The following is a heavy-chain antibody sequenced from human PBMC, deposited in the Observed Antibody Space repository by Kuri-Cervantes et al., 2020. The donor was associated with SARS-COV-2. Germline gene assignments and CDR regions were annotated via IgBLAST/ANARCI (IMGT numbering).Heavy chain of an antibody. Sequence: SVKVSCKASGGTFRSYVISWVRQAPGQGLEWMGGIIPIFGTAKYAQKFQGRGTISTDESTNTAYMELSSLRSEDTAVYYCARWGGTGSGEYYFDYWGQGTLVTVSS. D-gene: IGHD3-10*01. V-gene: IGHV1-69*05. CDR2: IIPIFGTA. CDR3: ARWGGTGSGEYYFDY. CDR1: GGTFRSYV. J-gene: IGHJ4*02.